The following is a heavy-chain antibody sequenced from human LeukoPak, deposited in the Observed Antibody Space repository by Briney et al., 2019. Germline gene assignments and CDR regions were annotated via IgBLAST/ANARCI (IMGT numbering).Heavy chain of an antibody. Sequence: GGTLRLSCAASGFTFSSYAMHWVRQAPGKGLEDVSAIVGNGGSTYYVDSVKGRFTIYRDNSKNTLYLQMDSLRAEDMAVYYCARVRHGGDCFDYWGQGTLVTVS. CDR1: GFTFSSYA. V-gene: IGHV3-64*02. J-gene: IGHJ4*02. CDR2: IVGNGGST. D-gene: IGHD2-21*01. CDR3: ARVRHGGDCFDY.